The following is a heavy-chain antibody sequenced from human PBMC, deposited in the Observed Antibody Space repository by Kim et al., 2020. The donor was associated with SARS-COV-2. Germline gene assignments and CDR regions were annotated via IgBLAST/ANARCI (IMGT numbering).Heavy chain of an antibody. CDR2: ISYDGSNK. CDR1: GFTFSSYG. CDR3: AKAGDILTGYEFHYYYG. Sequence: GGSLRLSCAASGFTFSSYGMHWVRQAPGKGLEWVAVISYDGSNKYYADSVKGRFTISRDNSKNTLYLQMNSLRAEDTAVYYCAKAGDILTGYEFHYYYG. V-gene: IGHV3-30*18. J-gene: IGHJ6*01. D-gene: IGHD3-9*01.